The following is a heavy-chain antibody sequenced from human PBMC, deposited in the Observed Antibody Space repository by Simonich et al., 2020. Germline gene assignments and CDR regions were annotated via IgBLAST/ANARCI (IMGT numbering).Heavy chain of an antibody. Sequence: QVQLQESGPGLVKPSETLSLTCTVSGGSISSYYWSWIRQPPGKGLEWIGYIYYSGGTNSHPSLKSRVTISVDTSKNHFSLKLSSVTAADTAVYYCARHDRWLQFYFDYWGQGTLVTVSS. D-gene: IGHD5-12*01. V-gene: IGHV4-59*08. CDR3: ARHDRWLQFYFDY. J-gene: IGHJ4*02. CDR2: IYYSGGT. CDR1: GGSISSYY.